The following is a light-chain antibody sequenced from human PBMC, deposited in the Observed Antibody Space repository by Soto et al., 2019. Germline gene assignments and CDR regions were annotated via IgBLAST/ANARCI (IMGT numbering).Light chain of an antibody. Sequence: DIVLKHSPGTLSLSPCERATLSFSASQSVSSSYLAWYQQKPGQAPRLLIYGASSRATGIPDRFSGSGSGTDFTLTISRLEPEDFAVYYCQQYGSSSWTFGQGTKVDIK. CDR3: QQYGSSSWT. V-gene: IGKV3-20*01. CDR2: GAS. CDR1: QSVSSSY. J-gene: IGKJ1*01.